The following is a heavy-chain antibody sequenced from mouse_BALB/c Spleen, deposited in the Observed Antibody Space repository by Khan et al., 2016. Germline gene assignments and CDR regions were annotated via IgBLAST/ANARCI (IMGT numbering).Heavy chain of an antibody. V-gene: IGHV4-1*02. CDR1: GFDFSSYW. Sequence: EVKLLESGGGLVHPGGSLKLSCAASGFDFSSYWMSWVRQAPGKGLEWLGEINPDSYTINYTPSLKDKFIISRDNAKHTLYLQMSKVRTEDTALYNCSRAGYYVYVAYWGQGTLVTVSA. CDR3: SRAGYYVYVAY. CDR2: INPDSYTI. J-gene: IGHJ3*01. D-gene: IGHD1-1*01.